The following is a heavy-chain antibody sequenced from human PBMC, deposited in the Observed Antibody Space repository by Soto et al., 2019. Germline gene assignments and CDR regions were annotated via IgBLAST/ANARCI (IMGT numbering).Heavy chain of an antibody. D-gene: IGHD4-17*01. J-gene: IGHJ5*02. Sequence: PSETLSLTCSVPGGSMGKFYWSWIRKTAGKGLEWMGRVYATGTSDYNPSLRSRIAMSVDISKKTFSLRLRSVTAADTGVYYCVRDGSKTLRDCFDPWGQGILVTVSS. CDR3: VRDGSKTLRDCFDP. CDR1: GGSMGKFY. V-gene: IGHV4-4*07. CDR2: VYATGTS.